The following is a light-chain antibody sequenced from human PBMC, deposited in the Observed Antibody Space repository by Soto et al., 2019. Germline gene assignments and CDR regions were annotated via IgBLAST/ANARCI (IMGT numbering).Light chain of an antibody. Sequence: DIQMTQSPSSLSASVGDRVTITCRASQSINSYLKWYQQKPGKAPKFLIYAASSLQTGVQSRFSASGSGTDYTLTISSLQPEDFATYYCQQSYSTPPYTFGQGTKLEIK. CDR2: AAS. CDR1: QSINSY. CDR3: QQSYSTPPYT. J-gene: IGKJ2*01. V-gene: IGKV1-39*01.